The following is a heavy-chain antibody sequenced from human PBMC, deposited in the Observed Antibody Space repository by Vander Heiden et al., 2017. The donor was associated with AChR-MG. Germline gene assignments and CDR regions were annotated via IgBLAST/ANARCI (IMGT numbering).Heavy chain of an antibody. J-gene: IGHJ6*02. CDR1: GGTFSSYA. CDR3: ARDYNYYDSSGYPNLYGMDV. V-gene: IGHV1-69*06. CDR2: IIPIFSTA. D-gene: IGHD3-22*01. Sequence: QVQLVQSGAEVKKPGSSVKVSCKASGGTFSSYAISLVRQAPGQGLEWMGGIIPIFSTANYAQKCQGRVTITADKSTSTAYMELSSLRSEDTAVYYCARDYNYYDSSGYPNLYGMDVWGQGTTVTVSS.